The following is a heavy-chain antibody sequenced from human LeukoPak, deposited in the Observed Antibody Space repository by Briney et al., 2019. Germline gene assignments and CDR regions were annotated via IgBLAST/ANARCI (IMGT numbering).Heavy chain of an antibody. D-gene: IGHD5-18*01. CDR2: INPNSGGT. V-gene: IGHV1-2*06. CDR3: ASLPYSYGYLDDSYYYMDV. J-gene: IGHJ6*03. Sequence: ASVKVSCKASGYTFTGYHMHWVRQAPGQGLEWMGRINPNSGGTNYAQKFQGRVTMTRDTSISTAYMELSRLRSDDTAVYYCASLPYSYGYLDDSYYYMDVWGKGTTVTVSS. CDR1: GYTFTGYH.